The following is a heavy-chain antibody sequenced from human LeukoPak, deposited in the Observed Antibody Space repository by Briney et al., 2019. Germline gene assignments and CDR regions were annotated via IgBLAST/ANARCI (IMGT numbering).Heavy chain of an antibody. CDR1: GFTFSSYV. Sequence: PGGSLRLSCAASGFTFSSYVMNWVRQAPGKGLEWASSISGSGGSTYYADSVKGRFTISRDNSKNTLYLQMNSLRAEDTAVYYCASEVRGVRNYYFDYWGQGTLVTVSS. CDR3: ASEVRGVRNYYFDY. J-gene: IGHJ4*02. D-gene: IGHD3-10*01. V-gene: IGHV3-23*01. CDR2: ISGSGGST.